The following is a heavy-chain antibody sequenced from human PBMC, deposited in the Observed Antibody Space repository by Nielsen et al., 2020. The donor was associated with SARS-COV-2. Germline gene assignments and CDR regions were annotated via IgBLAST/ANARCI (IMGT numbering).Heavy chain of an antibody. J-gene: IGHJ4*02. CDR1: GLTFSSYA. CDR2: ISSTGNTI. V-gene: IGHV3-48*03. CDR3: ARAVVPRYYLDY. D-gene: IGHD2-21*01. Sequence: GGSLRLSCAASGLTFSSYAMSWVRQAPGKGLEWVSYISSTGNTIFYEDSVKGRFTISRDNAKNSLYLQMNGLRAEDTAVYYCARAVVPRYYLDYWGQGTLVSVSS.